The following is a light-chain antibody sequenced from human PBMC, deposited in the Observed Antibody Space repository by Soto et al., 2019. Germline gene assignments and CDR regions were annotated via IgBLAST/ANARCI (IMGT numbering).Light chain of an antibody. CDR1: QSVNSW. CDR2: KAS. Sequence: DIQMTQSPSTLSASVGDRVTITCRASQSVNSWLAWYQQKPGEVPKLLIYKASNLESGVPSRFSGSGSGTEVTLTISSLQPDDFVTYYCQQYSRNPLTVGGGTKVEI. V-gene: IGKV1-5*03. J-gene: IGKJ4*01. CDR3: QQYSRNPLT.